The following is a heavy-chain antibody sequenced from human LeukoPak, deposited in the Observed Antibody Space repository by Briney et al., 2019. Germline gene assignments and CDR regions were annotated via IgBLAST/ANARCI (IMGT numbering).Heavy chain of an antibody. D-gene: IGHD2-21*02. CDR2: ISYDGSNK. Sequence: GGSLRLSCAASGFTFSSYVMHWVRQAPGKGLEWVALISYDGSNKYYADSVKGRFTISRDNSKNTLYLQMNSLRAEDTAVYYCASKWYCGGDCYYQIDYWGQGTLVTVSS. CDR1: GFTFSSYV. J-gene: IGHJ4*02. CDR3: ASKWYCGGDCYYQIDY. V-gene: IGHV3-30*03.